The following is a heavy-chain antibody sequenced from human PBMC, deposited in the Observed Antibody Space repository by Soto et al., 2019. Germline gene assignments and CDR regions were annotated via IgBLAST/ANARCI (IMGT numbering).Heavy chain of an antibody. D-gene: IGHD6-19*01. CDR2: IYDSGST. CDR1: GGSISSNNW. CDR3: ARNRRLSVAGTDYYGMDV. Sequence: SETLSLTXAVSGGSISSNNWWTWVRQPPGKGLEWIGEIYDSGSTNYNPSLKSRVTISVDKSKNQFSLNLRSVTAADTAVYYCARNRRLSVAGTDYYGMDVWGQGTTVTVS. V-gene: IGHV4-4*02. J-gene: IGHJ6*02.